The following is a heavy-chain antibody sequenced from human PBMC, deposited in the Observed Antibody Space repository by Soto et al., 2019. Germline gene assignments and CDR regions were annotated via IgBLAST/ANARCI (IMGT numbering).Heavy chain of an antibody. CDR1: GGSVSSGGYS. D-gene: IGHD3-9*01. J-gene: IGHJ4*02. Sequence: TLSLSCAVSGGSVSSGGYSWSWIRQPPRKGLEWIGYIYHSGSTYYNPSLKSRVTISVDRSKNQFSLKLSSVTAADTAVYYCARGTIELRYSSTYYFDYWGQGTLVTVSS. CDR3: ARGTIELRYSSTYYFDY. CDR2: IYHSGST. V-gene: IGHV4-30-2*01.